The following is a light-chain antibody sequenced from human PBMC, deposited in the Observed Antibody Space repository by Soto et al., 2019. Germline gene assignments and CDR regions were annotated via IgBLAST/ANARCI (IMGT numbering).Light chain of an antibody. CDR2: GAS. V-gene: IGKV3-15*01. Sequence: EIVMTQSRATLSVSPGERATLSCRASQSVSSNLAWYQQRPGQAPRLLIYGASTRATGIPARFSGSGSGTEFTLTISSLQSEDFAVYYCQQYNNWPGVFGGGTKVDIK. J-gene: IGKJ4*01. CDR3: QQYNNWPGV. CDR1: QSVSSN.